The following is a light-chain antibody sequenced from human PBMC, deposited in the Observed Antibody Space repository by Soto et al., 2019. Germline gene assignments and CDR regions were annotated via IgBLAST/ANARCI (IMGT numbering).Light chain of an antibody. CDR3: QQYNNWPFS. CDR2: DIS. Sequence: EVVLTQSPGTLSLSPGERATLSCRASQSVTTNFAWYQLRRGQPPRLLIYDISTRATGVPARFSGSGSGTEFTLTISGLQSEDFALYFCQQYNNWPFSFGPGTRLEIK. J-gene: IGKJ5*01. CDR1: QSVTTN. V-gene: IGKV3-15*01.